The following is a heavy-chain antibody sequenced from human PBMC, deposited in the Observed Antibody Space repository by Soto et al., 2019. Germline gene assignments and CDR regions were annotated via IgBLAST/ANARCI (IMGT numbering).Heavy chain of an antibody. CDR1: GFTFSSYA. CDR3: AREKVPDY. D-gene: IGHD2-2*01. CDR2: ISYDGSNK. Sequence: GGSLRLSCAASGFTFSSYAMHWVRQAPGKGLEWVAVISYDGSNKYYADSVKGRFTISRDNSKNTLYLQMNSLRAEDTAVYYCAREKVPDYWGQGTLVTVSS. J-gene: IGHJ4*02. V-gene: IGHV3-30-3*01.